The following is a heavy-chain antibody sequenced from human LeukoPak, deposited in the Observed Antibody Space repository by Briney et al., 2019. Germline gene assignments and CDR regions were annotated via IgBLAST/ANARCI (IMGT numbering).Heavy chain of an antibody. J-gene: IGHJ4*02. CDR3: ARASNSGSYSVDY. D-gene: IGHD1-26*01. CDR2: ISAYNGNT. Sequence: ASVKVSCKASGYTFTSYGISWVRQAPGQGLEWMGWISAYNGNTNYAQKFQGRVTITADESTSTAYMELSSLRSEDTAVYYCARASNSGSYSVDYWGQGTLVTVSS. CDR1: GYTFTSYG. V-gene: IGHV1-18*01.